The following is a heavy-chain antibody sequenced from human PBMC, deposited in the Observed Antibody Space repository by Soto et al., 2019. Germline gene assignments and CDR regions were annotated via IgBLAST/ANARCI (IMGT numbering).Heavy chain of an antibody. CDR2: IYPGDSDT. Sequence: PGESLKISCKVSGYSFTSYWIGCVRQMPGKGLEWMGIIYPGDSDTRYSPSFQGQVTISADKSISTAYLQWSSLKASDTAMYYWASTRGYCSSTSGYLAWFDPWGQGTLVTVSS. CDR3: ASTRGYCSSTSGYLAWFDP. J-gene: IGHJ5*02. CDR1: GYSFTSYW. D-gene: IGHD2-2*01. V-gene: IGHV5-51*01.